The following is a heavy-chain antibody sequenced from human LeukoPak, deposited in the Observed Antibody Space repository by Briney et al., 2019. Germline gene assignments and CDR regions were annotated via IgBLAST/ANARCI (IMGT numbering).Heavy chain of an antibody. V-gene: IGHV4-34*01. J-gene: IGHJ5*02. CDR1: GGSFSGYY. CDR2: INHSGST. Sequence: SETLSLTCAVDGGSFSGYYWSWIRQPPGKGLDWIGEINHSGSTNYNPSLKSRVTISVDTSKNQFSLKLSSVTAADTAVYYCARGPHMVVAATTRFDPWGQGTLVTVSS. CDR3: ARGPHMVVAATTRFDP. D-gene: IGHD2-15*01.